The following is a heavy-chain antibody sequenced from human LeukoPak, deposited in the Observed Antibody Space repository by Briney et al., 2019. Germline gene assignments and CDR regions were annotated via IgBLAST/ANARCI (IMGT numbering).Heavy chain of an antibody. CDR2: ISTTPPTT. Sequence: GGSLRLSCAASGFIFSDYYMSWIRQAPGKGLEWISYISTTPPTTHHADSVKGRFTISRDNAKNALYLQMNSLRAEDTAVYYCARRYYSDNSGYLYWGQGTLVTVSS. CDR1: GFIFSDYY. D-gene: IGHD3-22*01. V-gene: IGHV3-11*04. CDR3: ARRYYSDNSGYLY. J-gene: IGHJ4*02.